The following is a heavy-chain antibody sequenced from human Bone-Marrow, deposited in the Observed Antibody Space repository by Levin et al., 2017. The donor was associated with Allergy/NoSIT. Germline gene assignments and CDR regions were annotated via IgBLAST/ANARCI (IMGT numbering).Heavy chain of an antibody. D-gene: IGHD1-1*01. CDR1: GATFSTNV. Sequence: ASVKVSCKVSGATFSTNVISWVRQAPGRGLEWMGGIIPIFDKAKSAQNFQGRVSFTAHDSTTTAYMELSSLKSEDTAVYFCAREGRSGNFDHWGQGTLVTVSS. CDR3: AREGRSGNFDH. J-gene: IGHJ4*02. V-gene: IGHV1-69*13. CDR2: IIPIFDKA.